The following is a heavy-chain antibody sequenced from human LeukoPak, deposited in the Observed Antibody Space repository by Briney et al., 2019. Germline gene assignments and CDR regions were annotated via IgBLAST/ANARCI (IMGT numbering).Heavy chain of an antibody. V-gene: IGHV4-38-2*02. Sequence: SETLSLTCTVSGYSISSGYYWGWIRRPPGKGLGWIGSIYHSGNTYYNPSLKSRVTMSVDTSKNQFSLKLSSVTAADTAVYYCARDTAAAPGGLTRYYFDYWGQGTLVTVSS. J-gene: IGHJ4*02. CDR3: ARDTAAAPGGLTRYYFDY. CDR1: GYSISSGYY. CDR2: IYHSGNT. D-gene: IGHD6-13*01.